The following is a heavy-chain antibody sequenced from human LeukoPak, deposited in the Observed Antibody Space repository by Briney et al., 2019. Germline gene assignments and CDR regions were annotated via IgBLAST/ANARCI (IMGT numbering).Heavy chain of an antibody. CDR3: VQDWAWGAFGY. J-gene: IGHJ4*02. D-gene: IGHD7-27*01. CDR1: AFTFSSYA. CDR2: ITPDAGRT. Sequence: PGGSLRLSCAASAFTFSSYAMSWVRQAPGKGLEWVSGITPDAGRTYYADSVKGRFTIYRDNSKNTVYLQMNSLGAEDTAVYYCVQDWAWGAFGYWGQGTLVTVSS. V-gene: IGHV3-23*01.